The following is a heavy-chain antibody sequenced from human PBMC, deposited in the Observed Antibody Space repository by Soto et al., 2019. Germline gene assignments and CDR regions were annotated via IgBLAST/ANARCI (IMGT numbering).Heavy chain of an antibody. V-gene: IGHV3-11*01. D-gene: IGHD1-26*01. J-gene: IGHJ4*02. CDR3: ASPARYSGSYAHFDY. CDR1: GFTFSDYY. Sequence: GGSLRLSCAASGFTFSDYYMSWIRQAPGKGLEWVSYISSSGSTIYYADSVKGRFTTSRDNAKNSLYLQMNSLRAEDTAVYYCASPARYSGSYAHFDYWGQGTLVTVSS. CDR2: ISSSGSTI.